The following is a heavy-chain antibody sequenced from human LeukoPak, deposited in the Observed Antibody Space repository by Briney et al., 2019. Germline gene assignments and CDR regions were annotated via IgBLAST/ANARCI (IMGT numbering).Heavy chain of an antibody. Sequence: PSETLSLTCTVSGGSISSYYWSWIRQPPGKGLEWIGYIYYSGSTNYNPSLKSRVTISVDKSRNQFSLKLSSVTAADTAVYYCARDSYGKPLGYWGQGTLVTVSS. J-gene: IGHJ4*02. CDR1: GGSISSYY. CDR2: IYYSGST. CDR3: ARDSYGKPLGY. V-gene: IGHV4-59*12. D-gene: IGHD5-18*01.